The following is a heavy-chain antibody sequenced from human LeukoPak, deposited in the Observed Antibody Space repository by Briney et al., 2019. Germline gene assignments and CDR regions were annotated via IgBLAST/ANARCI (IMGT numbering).Heavy chain of an antibody. J-gene: IGHJ4*02. Sequence: SETLSLTCTVSGGSISSSSYYWGWIRQPPGKGLEWIGSIYYSGSTYYNPSLKSRVTISVDTSKNQFSLKLSSVTAADTAVYYCATYDYVWGSYRPDDYWGQGTLVTASS. CDR3: ATYDYVWGSYRPDDY. CDR1: GGSISSSSYY. D-gene: IGHD3-16*02. V-gene: IGHV4-39*01. CDR2: IYYSGST.